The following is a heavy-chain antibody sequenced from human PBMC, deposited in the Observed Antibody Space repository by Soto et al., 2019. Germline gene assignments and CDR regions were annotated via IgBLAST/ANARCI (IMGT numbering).Heavy chain of an antibody. CDR2: VYYSGST. Sequence: SETLSLTCTVSGGSISSGDYYWSWIRQPPGKGLEWIGYVYYSGSTYYNSSLKSRVTISIDTSKNQFSLKLSSVTAADTAVYYCARDASNYYASGTPEHAFDSWGQGSLVTVSS. V-gene: IGHV4-30-4*01. J-gene: IGHJ4*02. CDR3: ARDASNYYASGTPEHAFDS. D-gene: IGHD3-10*01. CDR1: GGSISSGDYY.